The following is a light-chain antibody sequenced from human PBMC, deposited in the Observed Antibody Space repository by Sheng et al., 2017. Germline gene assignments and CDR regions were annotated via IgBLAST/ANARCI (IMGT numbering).Light chain of an antibody. CDR3: QQYGTTPRT. J-gene: IGKJ1*01. V-gene: IGKV3-20*01. CDR2: GAF. CDR1: QSISNNY. Sequence: EIVLTQSPGTLSLSPGEGVTLSCRASQSISNNYLTWYQQKPGQAPRLLIYGAFTRATGIPARFSGGGSGTEFTLTISSLQSEDFAIYFCQQYGTTPRTFGQGTKVEIK.